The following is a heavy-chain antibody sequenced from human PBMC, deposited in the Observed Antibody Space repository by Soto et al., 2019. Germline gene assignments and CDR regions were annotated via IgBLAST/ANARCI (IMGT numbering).Heavy chain of an antibody. V-gene: IGHV5-10-1*01. D-gene: IGHD5-18*01. CDR1: GYSFTSYW. CDR2: IDPSDSYT. J-gene: IGHJ6*02. CDR3: ARPVDTLLYYGMDV. Sequence: PGESLKISCKGSGYSFTSYWISWVRQMPGKGLEWMGRIDPSDSYTNYSPSFQGHVTISADNSISTAYLQWSSLKASDTAMYYCARPVDTLLYYGMDVWGQGTTVTVSS.